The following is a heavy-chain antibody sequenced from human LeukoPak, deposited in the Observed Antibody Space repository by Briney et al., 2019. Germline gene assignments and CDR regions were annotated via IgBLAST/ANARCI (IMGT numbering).Heavy chain of an antibody. V-gene: IGHV1-69*13. J-gene: IGHJ4*02. D-gene: IGHD3-22*01. Sequence: SVKVSCKASGYTFTSYGISWVRQAPGQGLEWMGGIIPIFGTANYAQKFQGRVTITADESTSTAYMELSSLRSEDTAVYYCAREHYYDSSGYYYWDYWGQGTLVTVSS. CDR2: IIPIFGTA. CDR1: GYTFTSYG. CDR3: AREHYYDSSGYYYWDY.